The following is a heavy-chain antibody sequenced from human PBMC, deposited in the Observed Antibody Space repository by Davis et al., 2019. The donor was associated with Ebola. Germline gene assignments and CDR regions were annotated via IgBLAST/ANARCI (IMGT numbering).Heavy chain of an antibody. V-gene: IGHV1-69*13. CDR3: ARDSIAAAGTNYYGMDV. CDR1: GYTFTSYG. CDR2: IIPIFGTA. D-gene: IGHD6-13*01. Sequence: SVKVSCKASGYTFTSYGISWVRQAPGQGLEWMGGIIPIFGTANYAQKFQGRVTITADESTSTAYMELSSLRSEDTAVYYCARDSIAAAGTNYYGMDVWGQGTTVTVSS. J-gene: IGHJ6*02.